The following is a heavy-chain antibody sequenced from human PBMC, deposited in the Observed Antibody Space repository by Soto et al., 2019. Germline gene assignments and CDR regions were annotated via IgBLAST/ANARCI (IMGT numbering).Heavy chain of an antibody. V-gene: IGHV1-69*01. D-gene: IGHD3-22*01. CDR1: GGTFSSYA. J-gene: IGHJ4*02. CDR3: ARDHPGYYDSSGYPTDD. CDR2: IIPIFGTA. Sequence: QVQLVQSGAEVKKPGSSVKVSCKASGGTFSSYAISWVRQAPGQGLEWMGGIIPIFGTANYAQKFQGRVTITADESTSTAYMKLSSLRAEDTAVYYCARDHPGYYDSSGYPTDDWGQGTLVTVSS.